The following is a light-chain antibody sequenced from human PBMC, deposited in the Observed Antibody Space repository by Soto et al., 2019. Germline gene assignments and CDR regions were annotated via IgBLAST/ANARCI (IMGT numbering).Light chain of an antibody. Sequence: QSALTQPASVSGSPGQSITISCSGTSSDVGAYKYVSWYQQHPGKAPKLLIHSNDQRPSGVPDRFSGSKSGTSASLAISGLQSEDEADYYCATWDDSLHGVVFGGGTKLTVL. V-gene: IGLV1-44*01. CDR3: ATWDDSLHGVV. CDR2: SND. J-gene: IGLJ2*01. CDR1: SSDVGAYKY.